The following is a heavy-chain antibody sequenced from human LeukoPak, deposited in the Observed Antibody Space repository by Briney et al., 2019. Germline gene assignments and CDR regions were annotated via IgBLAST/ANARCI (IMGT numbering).Heavy chain of an antibody. J-gene: IGHJ3*02. CDR3: ARHAVGYYYDRSGYYSAFDI. Sequence: PSETLSLTCAVSGYSISSGYYWGWIRQPPGKGLEWIGNIYHSGSTYYNPSLKSRVTISVDTSKNLFSLKLSSVTAADTAVYYCARHAVGYYYDRSGYYSAFDIWGQGTMVTVSS. CDR1: GYSISSGYY. D-gene: IGHD3-22*01. CDR2: IYHSGST. V-gene: IGHV4-38-2*01.